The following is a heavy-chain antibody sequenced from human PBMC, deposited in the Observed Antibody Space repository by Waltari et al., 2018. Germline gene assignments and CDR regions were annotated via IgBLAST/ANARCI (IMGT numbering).Heavy chain of an antibody. J-gene: IGHJ4*02. CDR2: IYYSGST. Sequence: QLQLQESGPGLVKPSETLSLTCTVSGGSISSSSYYWGWIRTPPWTGLEWIGSIYYSGSTYYNPSLKSRVTISVDTSKNQFSLKLSSVTAADTAVYYCASILGYCSSTSCYGVRYYFDYWGQGTLVTVSS. CDR1: GGSISSSSYY. D-gene: IGHD2-2*01. CDR3: ASILGYCSSTSCYGVRYYFDY. V-gene: IGHV4-39*01.